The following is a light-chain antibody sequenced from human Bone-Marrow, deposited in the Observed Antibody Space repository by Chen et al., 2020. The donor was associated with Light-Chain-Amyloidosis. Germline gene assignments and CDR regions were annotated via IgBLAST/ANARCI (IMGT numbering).Light chain of an antibody. V-gene: IGLV2-8*01. Sequence: QSALTQPPSSSGSPGQSVTISCTGTSSDVGGDNYVSWYQQHPGKAPKLILYEVSKRPSGVPDRFSGSKSGNTASLTVSGLQAEDEADYYCSSYAGSKNLIFGGGTKLTVL. CDR1: SSDVGGDNY. CDR3: SSYAGSKNLI. J-gene: IGLJ2*01. CDR2: EVS.